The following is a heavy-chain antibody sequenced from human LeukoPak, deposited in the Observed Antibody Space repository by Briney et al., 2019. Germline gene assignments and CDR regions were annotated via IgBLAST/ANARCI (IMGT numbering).Heavy chain of an antibody. CDR1: GYTFTGYY. CDR3: ARAPRPMVRGVTYWFDP. CDR2: INPNSGGT. V-gene: IGHV1-2*02. D-gene: IGHD3-10*01. Sequence: ASVKVSCKASGYTFTGYYMHWVRQAPGQGLEWMGWINPNSGGTNYAQKFQGRVTMTRDTSISTAYMELSRLRSDDTAVYYCARAPRPMVRGVTYWFDPWGRGTLVTVSS. J-gene: IGHJ5*02.